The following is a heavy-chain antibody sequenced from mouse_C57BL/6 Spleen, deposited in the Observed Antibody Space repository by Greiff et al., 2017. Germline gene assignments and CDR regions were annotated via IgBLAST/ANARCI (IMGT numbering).Heavy chain of an antibody. J-gene: IGHJ2*01. CDR1: GFTFTDYY. CDR3: ARYMITTDYVDY. Sequence: EVKLVESGGGLVQPGGSLSLSCAASGFTFTDYYMSWVRQPPGKALEWLGFIRNKANGYKSEYSASVQGRLTISRDNSQSIRYLQMNALRAEDSSTYYCARYMITTDYVDYWGQGTTLTVSS. D-gene: IGHD1-1*01. V-gene: IGHV7-3*01. CDR2: IRNKANGYKS.